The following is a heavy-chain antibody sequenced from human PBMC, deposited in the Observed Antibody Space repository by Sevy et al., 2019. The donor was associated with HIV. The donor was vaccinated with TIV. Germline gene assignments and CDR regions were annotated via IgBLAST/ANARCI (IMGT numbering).Heavy chain of an antibody. CDR1: GDSVSNTNYY. J-gene: IGHJ4*02. CDR2: MKTSGST. Sequence: SETLSLTCTVSGDSVSNTNYYWSWIRQPAGKGLEWIGRMKTSGSTNYNPSLKSRVTISVDTSKNQFSLKLSSVTAADTAVYYYARWNYYDSRGFSSFDYWGQGTLVTVSS. D-gene: IGHD3-22*01. CDR3: ARWNYYDSRGFSSFDY. V-gene: IGHV4-61*02.